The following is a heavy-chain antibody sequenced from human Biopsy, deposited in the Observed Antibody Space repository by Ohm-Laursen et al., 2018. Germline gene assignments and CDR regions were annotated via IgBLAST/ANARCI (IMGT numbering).Heavy chain of an antibody. Sequence: TLSLTCAVYGESFNGYYWSWIRQTPGKGLEWIGEINHSGRTNYNPSLKSRVTISVDTSKNQFSLKLNSVTAADTAVYFCVRGVDYYDPYHYYALDVWGQGTTVTVSS. CDR3: VRGVDYYDPYHYYALDV. D-gene: IGHD3-22*01. J-gene: IGHJ6*02. CDR1: GESFNGYY. V-gene: IGHV4-34*01. CDR2: INHSGRT.